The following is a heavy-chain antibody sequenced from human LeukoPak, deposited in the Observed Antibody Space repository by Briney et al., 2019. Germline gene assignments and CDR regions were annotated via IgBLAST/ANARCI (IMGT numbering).Heavy chain of an antibody. CDR3: ATYSSLNRREFQY. CDR1: GFTFSNYW. V-gene: IGHV3-7*01. Sequence: GGSLRLSCEGSGFTFSNYWMGWVRQAPGKGLQWVANIKTDGSEKYYVDSVKGRFTISRDNAKNSLYLQMNGLRAEDTAVYYCATYSSLNRREFQYWGQGTLLTVSS. CDR2: IKTDGSEK. D-gene: IGHD3-22*01. J-gene: IGHJ1*01.